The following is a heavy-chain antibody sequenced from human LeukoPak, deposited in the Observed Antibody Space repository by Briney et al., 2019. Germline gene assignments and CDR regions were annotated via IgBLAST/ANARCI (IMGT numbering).Heavy chain of an antibody. V-gene: IGHV4-30-4*01. J-gene: IGHJ4*02. CDR2: IYYGGT. CDR3: ARGTWSSSIDY. Sequence: PSETLSLTCIVSGGSISSGYYYWSWIRQPPGKGLEYIGYIYYGGTYYNPSLKSRVTISVDTSKNQFSLKLSSVTAADTAVYYCARGTWSSSIDYWGQGTLVTVSS. D-gene: IGHD6-6*01. CDR1: GGSISSGYYY.